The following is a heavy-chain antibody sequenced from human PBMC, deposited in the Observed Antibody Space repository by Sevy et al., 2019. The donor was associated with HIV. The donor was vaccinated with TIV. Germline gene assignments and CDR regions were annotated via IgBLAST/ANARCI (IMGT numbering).Heavy chain of an antibody. Sequence: SETLSLTCAVSGGSIRSYYWSWIRQPAGKGLEWIGRIYSGGNTNYNPSLKSRVTMSVDTSKNQFSLELRSVTAADTAVYYCARVVAAAGNAEYFQHWGQGTLVTVSS. CDR2: IYSGGNT. V-gene: IGHV4-4*07. D-gene: IGHD6-13*01. J-gene: IGHJ1*01. CDR3: ARVVAAAGNAEYFQH. CDR1: GGSIRSYY.